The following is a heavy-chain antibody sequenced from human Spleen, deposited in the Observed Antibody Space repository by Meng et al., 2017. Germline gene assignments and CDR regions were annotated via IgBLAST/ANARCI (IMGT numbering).Heavy chain of an antibody. CDR3: AKVGAYSGYDWDYYFDY. Sequence: GESLKISCAASGFTFNNYAMRWVRQAPGKGLEWVSAISESGYSASTYYSVSVKGRFTSSRDNSKNTLYLQMNSLRAEDTALYYCAKVGAYSGYDWDYYFDYWGQGTLVTVSS. D-gene: IGHD5-12*01. CDR2: ISESGYSAST. J-gene: IGHJ4*02. V-gene: IGHV3-23*01. CDR1: GFTFNNYA.